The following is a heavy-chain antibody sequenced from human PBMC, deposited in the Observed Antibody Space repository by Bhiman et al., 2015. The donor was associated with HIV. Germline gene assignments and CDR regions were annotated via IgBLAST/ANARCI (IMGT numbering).Heavy chain of an antibody. V-gene: IGHV3-74*01. J-gene: IGHJ6*02. D-gene: IGHD3-3*01. CDR2: INGDGRST. CDR3: AKVQYLEWSLTRETNYYYHAMDV. Sequence: EVQLVESGGGVVQPGGSLRLSCAASGFTFSSSWMHWVRQAPGKGLLWISRINGDGRSTNYADSVKGRFTISRDNSYNTLYVQMNSLRVEDTAVYFCAKVQYLEWSLTRETNYYYHAMDVWGQGTTVTVFS. CDR1: GFTFSSSW.